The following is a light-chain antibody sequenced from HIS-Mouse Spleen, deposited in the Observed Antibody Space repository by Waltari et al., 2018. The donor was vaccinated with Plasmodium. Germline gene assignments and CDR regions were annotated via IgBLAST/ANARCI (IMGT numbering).Light chain of an antibody. CDR2: GAS. Sequence: EIVMTQSPATLSVSPGERATLPCRASQSVSSNLAWYQQKPSQAPRLLIYGASTRATGIPARFSGSGSGTEFTLTISSLQSEDFAVYYCQQYNNWSFTFGPGTKVDIK. J-gene: IGKJ3*01. CDR3: QQYNNWSFT. CDR1: QSVSSN. V-gene: IGKV3-15*01.